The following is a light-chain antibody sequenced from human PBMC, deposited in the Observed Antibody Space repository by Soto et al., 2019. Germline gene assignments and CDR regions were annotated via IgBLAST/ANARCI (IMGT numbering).Light chain of an antibody. Sequence: DIQMTQSPSTLSASVRDRNTITCRASQSITSWLASYQQKPGKAPKLLIYDASSLESGVPSRFSGSGSGTEFTLTISSLQTDDFETYYCQQYNSYRWTFGQGTKVDIK. J-gene: IGKJ1*01. CDR1: QSITSW. CDR2: DAS. CDR3: QQYNSYRWT. V-gene: IGKV1-5*01.